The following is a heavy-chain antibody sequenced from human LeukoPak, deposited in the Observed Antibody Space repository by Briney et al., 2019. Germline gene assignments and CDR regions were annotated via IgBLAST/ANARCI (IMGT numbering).Heavy chain of an antibody. V-gene: IGHV5-51*01. D-gene: IGHD3-22*01. CDR1: GYSFTSYW. CDR2: IYPGDSDT. Sequence: GESLKISCKGSGYSFTSYWIGWVRQMPGKGLEWMGIIYPGDSDTRYSPSFQGQVTISADKSISTAYLQWSSLKASDTAMYYCARKLYDSSGYNNWFDPWGQGTLVTASS. CDR3: ARKLYDSSGYNNWFDP. J-gene: IGHJ5*02.